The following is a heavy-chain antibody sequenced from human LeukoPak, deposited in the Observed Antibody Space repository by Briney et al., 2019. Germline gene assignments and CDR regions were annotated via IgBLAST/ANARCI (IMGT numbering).Heavy chain of an antibody. CDR1: GGSISSYY. Sequence: SETLSLTCTVSGGSISSYYWSWIRQPPGKGLEWIGYIYYSGSTNYNPSLKSRVTISVDTSKNQFSLKLSSVTAADTAVYYCASTVVNDAFDIWGQGTMVTVSS. CDR2: IYYSGST. V-gene: IGHV4-59*12. J-gene: IGHJ3*02. CDR3: ASTVVNDAFDI. D-gene: IGHD4-23*01.